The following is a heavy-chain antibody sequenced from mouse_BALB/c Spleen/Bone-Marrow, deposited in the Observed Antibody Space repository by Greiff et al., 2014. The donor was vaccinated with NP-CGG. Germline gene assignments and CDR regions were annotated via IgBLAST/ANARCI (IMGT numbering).Heavy chain of an antibody. CDR2: IDPANGNT. Sequence: EVQLQQSGAELVKPGASVKLSCTASGFNIKDTYMHWVKQRPEQGLEWIGRIDPANGNTKYDPKFQGKATITADTSSNTAYLQLSSLTSEDTAVYYCALLLRYYAMDYWGQETSVTVSS. CDR1: GFNIKDTY. D-gene: IGHD1-1*01. J-gene: IGHJ4*01. V-gene: IGHV14-3*02. CDR3: ALLLRYYAMDY.